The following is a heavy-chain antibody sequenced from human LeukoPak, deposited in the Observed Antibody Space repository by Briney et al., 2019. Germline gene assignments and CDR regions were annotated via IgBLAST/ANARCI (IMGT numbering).Heavy chain of an antibody. Sequence: PGGSLRLSCAASGFTFSNYAVSWIRQPPGKGLEWIGEINHSGSTNYNPSLKSRVTISVDTSKNQFSLKLSSVTAADTAVYYCARGRQLVPEVRDWFDPWGQGTLVTVSS. CDR3: ARGRQLVPEVRDWFDP. CDR2: INHSGST. J-gene: IGHJ5*02. D-gene: IGHD6-13*01. V-gene: IGHV4-34*01. CDR1: GFTFSNYA.